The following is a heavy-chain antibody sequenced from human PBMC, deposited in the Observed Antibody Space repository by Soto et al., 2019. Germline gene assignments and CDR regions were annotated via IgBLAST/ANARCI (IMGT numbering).Heavy chain of an antibody. CDR3: AKIGQIGNWFFDY. CDR1: GFMFSSHG. J-gene: IGHJ4*02. Sequence: EGQLLESGGDLVQPGGSLRVSCAASGFMFSSHGMSWVRQAPGKGLEWVSSISSGGDLTYYADSVKGRFTVSRDNLKNTLSLQMDSLRAEDTATYYCAKIGQIGNWFFDYCGQGTLVTVSS. D-gene: IGHD1-1*01. CDR2: ISSGGDLT. V-gene: IGHV3-23*01.